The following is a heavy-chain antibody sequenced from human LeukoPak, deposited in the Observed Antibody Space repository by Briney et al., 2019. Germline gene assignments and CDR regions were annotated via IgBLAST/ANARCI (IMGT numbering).Heavy chain of an antibody. D-gene: IGHD6-13*01. Sequence: SETLSLTCTVSGGSISSYYWSWIRQPPGKGLEWIGYIYYRGSTNYNPSLKSRVTISVDTAKNQFSLKLGSVTAADTAVYFCARTPNSRSNWFAPWGQGTLVTVSS. CDR3: ARTPNSRSNWFAP. CDR2: IYYRGST. CDR1: GGSISSYY. J-gene: IGHJ5*02. V-gene: IGHV4-59*08.